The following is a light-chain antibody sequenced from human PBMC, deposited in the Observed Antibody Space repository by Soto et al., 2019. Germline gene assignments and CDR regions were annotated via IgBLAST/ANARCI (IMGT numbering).Light chain of an antibody. CDR3: QKYNDWTPIT. Sequence: EVVMTQSPGTLSLSAGERATVSCRASQSISSDLAWYQQKPGQAPRLLIYGASTRATDIPARFSGGGSGTEFTLTISSLQSEDYSIYYCQKYNDWTPITFGPGTKVHIK. J-gene: IGKJ3*01. CDR1: QSISSD. CDR2: GAS. V-gene: IGKV3-15*01.